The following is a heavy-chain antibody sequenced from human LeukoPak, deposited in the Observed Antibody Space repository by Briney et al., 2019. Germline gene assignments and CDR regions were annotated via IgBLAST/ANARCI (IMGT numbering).Heavy chain of an antibody. CDR1: GFTFNDFA. V-gene: IGHV3-64*04. J-gene: IGHJ4*02. Sequence: PGGSLRLSCSASGFTFNDFALHWVRQAPGKGLEFVSTISSDGGGTYYADSVKGRFTISRDNSKNTLYLQMNSLRAEDTAVYYCAKDRDIVVVVAATSFDYWGQGTLVTVSS. CDR2: ISSDGGGT. CDR3: AKDRDIVVVVAATSFDY. D-gene: IGHD2-15*01.